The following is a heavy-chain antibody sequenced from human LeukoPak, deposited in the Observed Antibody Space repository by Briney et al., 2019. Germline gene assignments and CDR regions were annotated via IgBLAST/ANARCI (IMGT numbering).Heavy chain of an antibody. V-gene: IGHV4-39*07. J-gene: IGHJ4*02. CDR1: GGSISSSSYY. Sequence: SETLSLTCTVSGGSISSSSYYWGWIRQPPGKGLEWIGSIYYSGSTYYNPSLKSRVTISVDTSKNQFSLKLSSATAADTAVYYCARDKGYCSGGSCFFDYWGQGTLVTVSS. D-gene: IGHD2-15*01. CDR3: ARDKGYCSGGSCFFDY. CDR2: IYYSGST.